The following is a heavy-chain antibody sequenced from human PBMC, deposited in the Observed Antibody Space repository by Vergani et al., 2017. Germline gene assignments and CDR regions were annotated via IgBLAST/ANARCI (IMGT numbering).Heavy chain of an antibody. J-gene: IGHJ4*02. CDR2: IKQDGSEK. D-gene: IGHD2-2*01. V-gene: IGHV3-7*04. Sequence: EVQLVESGGGLVQPGGSLRLSCAASGFTFSSYWMSWVRQAPGKGLEWVANIKQDGSEKYYVDSVKGRFTISRDNAKNSLYLQMNSLRAEDTAVYYCARGFVVVPAAMSYWGQGTLVTVSS. CDR1: GFTFSSYW. CDR3: ARGFVVVPAAMSY.